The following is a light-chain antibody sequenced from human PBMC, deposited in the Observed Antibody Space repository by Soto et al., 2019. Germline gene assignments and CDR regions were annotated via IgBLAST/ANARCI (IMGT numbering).Light chain of an antibody. Sequence: QSVLTQPASVSGSPGQSITISCSGSSSNIGSNYVYWYQQLPGTAPKLLIYRNNQRPSGVPDRFSGSKSGTSASLAISGLRSEDEADYYCAAWDDSLRGVVFGGGTKLTVL. V-gene: IGLV1-47*01. CDR2: RNN. J-gene: IGLJ2*01. CDR3: AAWDDSLRGVV. CDR1: SSNIGSNY.